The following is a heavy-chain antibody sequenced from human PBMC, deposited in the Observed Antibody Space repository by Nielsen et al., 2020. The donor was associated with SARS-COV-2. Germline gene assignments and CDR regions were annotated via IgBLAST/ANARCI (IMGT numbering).Heavy chain of an antibody. CDR3: ARGKRSSGWYNWFDP. CDR2: INHSGST. V-gene: IGHV4-34*01. J-gene: IGHJ5*02. CDR1: GGSISGYY. D-gene: IGHD6-19*01. Sequence: SETLSLTCTVSGGSISGYYWSWIRQPPGKGLEWVGEINHSGSTTYNPSLKGRVTMSVDTSKNQFSLKMRSVTAADTAVYYCARGKRSSGWYNWFDPWGLGTLVTVSS.